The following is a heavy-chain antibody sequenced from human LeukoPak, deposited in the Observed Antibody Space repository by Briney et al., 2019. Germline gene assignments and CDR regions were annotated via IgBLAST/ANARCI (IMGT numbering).Heavy chain of an antibody. V-gene: IGHV4-61*02. D-gene: IGHD3-10*01. CDR1: GYSISSGYY. CDR3: ARDSPYYYGSGSYNFDY. CDR2: IYTSGST. Sequence: SETLSLTCTISGYSISSGYYWSWIRQPAGKGLEWIGRIYTSGSTNYNPSLKSRVTISVDTSKNQFSLKLSSVTAADTAVYYCARDSPYYYGSGSYNFDYWGQGTLVTVSS. J-gene: IGHJ4*02.